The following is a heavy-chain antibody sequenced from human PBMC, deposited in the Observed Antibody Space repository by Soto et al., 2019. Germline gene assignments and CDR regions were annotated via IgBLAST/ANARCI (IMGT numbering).Heavy chain of an antibody. CDR2: ISGSGGST. Sequence: GGSLRLSCAASGFTFSSYAMSWVRQAPGKGLECVSAISGSGGSTYYADSVKGRFTISRDNSKNTLYLQMNSLRAEDTAVYYCAKDLGIAAAGTNYYYGMDVWGQGTTVTVSS. V-gene: IGHV3-23*01. CDR3: AKDLGIAAAGTNYYYGMDV. D-gene: IGHD6-13*01. CDR1: GFTFSSYA. J-gene: IGHJ6*02.